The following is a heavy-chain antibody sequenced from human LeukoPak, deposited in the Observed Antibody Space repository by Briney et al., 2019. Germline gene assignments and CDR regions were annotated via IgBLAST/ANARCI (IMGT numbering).Heavy chain of an antibody. V-gene: IGHV4-4*02. Sequence: PSETLSLTCAVSGGSISSSNWWSWVRQPPGKGLEWIGEINHSGSTNYNPSLKSRVTISVDTSKNQFSLKLSSVTAADTAVYYCARDPYGDYVFDPWGQGTLVTVSS. CDR2: INHSGST. CDR1: GGSISSSNW. D-gene: IGHD4-17*01. J-gene: IGHJ5*02. CDR3: ARDPYGDYVFDP.